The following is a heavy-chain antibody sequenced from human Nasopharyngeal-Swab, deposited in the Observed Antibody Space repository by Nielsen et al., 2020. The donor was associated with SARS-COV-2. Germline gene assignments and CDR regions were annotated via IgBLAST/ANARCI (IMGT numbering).Heavy chain of an antibody. CDR2: IYSGGNT. CDR1: GFTVSSNY. V-gene: IGHV3-53*01. Sequence: GGSLRLSCAASGFTVSSNYMSWVRQAPGKGLEWVSVIYSGGNTNYADSVKGRFTISRDNSKNTLYLQMNSLRAEDTAVYYRARGAITMVRGVIGTNAFDIWGQGTMVTVS. CDR3: ARGAITMVRGVIGTNAFDI. J-gene: IGHJ3*02. D-gene: IGHD3-10*01.